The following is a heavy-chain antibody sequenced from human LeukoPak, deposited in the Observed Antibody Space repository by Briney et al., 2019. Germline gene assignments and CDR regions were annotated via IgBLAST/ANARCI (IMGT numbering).Heavy chain of an antibody. D-gene: IGHD6-13*01. CDR1: GLTFSSYA. J-gene: IGHJ4*02. V-gene: IGHV3-23*01. CDR2: ISGSGGST. CDR3: AKAVYSSSWSIYFDY. Sequence: GGSLRLSCAASGLTFSSYAMSWVRQAPGKGLEWVSGISGSGGSTHYADSVKGRFTISRDNSKNTLYLQMNSLRAEDTAVYYCAKAVYSSSWSIYFDYWGQGTLVTVSS.